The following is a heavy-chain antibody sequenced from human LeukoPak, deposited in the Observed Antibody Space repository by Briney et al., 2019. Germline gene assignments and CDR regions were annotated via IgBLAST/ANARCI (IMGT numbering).Heavy chain of an antibody. CDR3: AREKNSGYDYDY. J-gene: IGHJ4*02. V-gene: IGHV3-11*01. D-gene: IGHD5-12*01. CDR2: ISSSGSTI. CDR1: GFTFSDYY. Sequence: GGSLRLSCAASGFTFSDYYMSWIRQAPGKGLEWVSYISSSGSTIYYADSVKGRFTISKDNAKNSLYLQMNSLRAEDTAVYYCAREKNSGYDYDYWGQGTLVTVSS.